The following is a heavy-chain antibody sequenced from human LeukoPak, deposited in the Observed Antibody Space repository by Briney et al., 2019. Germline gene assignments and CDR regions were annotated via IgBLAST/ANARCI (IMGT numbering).Heavy chain of an antibody. J-gene: IGHJ6*03. D-gene: IGHD3-10*01. Sequence: ASVKVSCKASGYTLTSYGISWVRQAPGQGLEWMGWISAYNGNTNYAQKLQGRVTMTTDTFTSTAYMELRSLRSDDTAVYYCARGFGPGPNVYYMDVWGKGTTVTVSS. V-gene: IGHV1-18*01. CDR2: ISAYNGNT. CDR1: GYTLTSYG. CDR3: ARGFGPGPNVYYMDV.